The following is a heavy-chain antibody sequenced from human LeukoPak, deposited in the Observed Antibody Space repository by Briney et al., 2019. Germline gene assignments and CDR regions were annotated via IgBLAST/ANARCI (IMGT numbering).Heavy chain of an antibody. V-gene: IGHV3-21*01. CDR2: ISSSSSYI. J-gene: IGHJ4*02. CDR1: GFTFSSYS. Sequence: GGSLRLSCAASGFTFSSYSMNWVRQAPGKGLEWVSSISSSSSYIYYADSVKGRFTISRDNAKNSLYLQMNSLRAEDTAVYYCARDLGDSGYVRLFGYWGQGTLVTVSS. D-gene: IGHD5-12*01. CDR3: ARDLGDSGYVRLFGY.